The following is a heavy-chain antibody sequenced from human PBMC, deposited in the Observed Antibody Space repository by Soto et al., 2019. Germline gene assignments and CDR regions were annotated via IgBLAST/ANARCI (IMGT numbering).Heavy chain of an antibody. CDR3: ARVRGRPADADY. J-gene: IGHJ4*02. D-gene: IGHD2-2*01. CDR1: RYTFTTSG. CDR2: ISAYNGNT. Sequence: VQLVQSGAEVRKPGASVKVSCKASRYTFTTSGISWVRQAPGQGLEWMAMISAYNGNTNYAQKFQGRVTLTTDTPASTAYMERRSLKSDDTATYNCARVRGRPADADYWGQGSLVTVSS. V-gene: IGHV1-18*01.